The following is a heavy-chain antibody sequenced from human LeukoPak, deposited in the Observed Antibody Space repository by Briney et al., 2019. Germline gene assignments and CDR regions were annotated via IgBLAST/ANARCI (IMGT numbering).Heavy chain of an antibody. D-gene: IGHD5-18*01. CDR3: ARGRNTGRQFYFDY. CDR2: INGSGGST. Sequence: GGSLRLSCAASGFTFSSSGMGWVRQAPGKGLECVSSINGSGGSTSYTDSVKGRLTIPRDNSKNTPYLQMNSLRAEDTAVYYCARGRNTGRQFYFDYWGQGTLVTVAS. CDR1: GFTFSSSG. V-gene: IGHV3-23*01. J-gene: IGHJ4*02.